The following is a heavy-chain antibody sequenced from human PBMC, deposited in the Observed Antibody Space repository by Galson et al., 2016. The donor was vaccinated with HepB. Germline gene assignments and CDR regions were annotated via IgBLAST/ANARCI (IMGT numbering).Heavy chain of an antibody. J-gene: IGHJ5*02. CDR2: ISWNSSTI. V-gene: IGHV3-9*01. CDR1: GFTFGNYA. D-gene: IGHD6-19*01. Sequence: SLRLSCAASGFTFGNYAMNWVRQAPGTGLEWVSDISWNSSTIDYADSVKGRFTISRDNAKHSLYLQMNSLRAEDTAMYFCTNDLATVADTWFDPWGQGTLVTVSS. CDR3: TNDLATVADTWFDP.